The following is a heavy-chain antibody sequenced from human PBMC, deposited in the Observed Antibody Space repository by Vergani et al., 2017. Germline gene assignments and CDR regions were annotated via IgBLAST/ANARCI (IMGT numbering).Heavy chain of an antibody. Sequence: EVQLVESGGGLVKPGGSLRLSCAASGFTFSSYWMHWVRQAPGKGLVWVSRINSDGSSTSYADSVKGRFTISRDNAKNSLYLQMNSLRAEDTAVYYCARWVYSSQFDYWGQGTLVTVSS. CDR3: ARWVYSSQFDY. D-gene: IGHD6-13*01. CDR1: GFTFSSYW. V-gene: IGHV3-74*02. J-gene: IGHJ4*02. CDR2: INSDGSST.